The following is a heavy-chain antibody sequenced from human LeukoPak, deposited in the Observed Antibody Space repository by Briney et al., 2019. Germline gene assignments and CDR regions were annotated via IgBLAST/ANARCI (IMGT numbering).Heavy chain of an antibody. Sequence: SETLSLTCTVSGGSISSYYWSWIRQPPGKGLEWIGYIYYSGSTNYNPSLKSRVTISVDTSKNQFSLKLSSVTAADTAVYYCARNGAMLDSSSSDDAFDIWGQGTMVTVSS. D-gene: IGHD6-6*01. J-gene: IGHJ3*02. CDR3: ARNGAMLDSSSSDDAFDI. V-gene: IGHV4-59*01. CDR1: GGSISSYY. CDR2: IYYSGST.